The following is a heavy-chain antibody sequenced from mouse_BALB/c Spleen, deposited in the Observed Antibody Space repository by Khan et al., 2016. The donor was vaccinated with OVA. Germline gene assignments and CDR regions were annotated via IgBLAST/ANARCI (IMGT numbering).Heavy chain of an antibody. V-gene: IGHV1S81*02. Sequence: QVQLQQPGAELVKPGASVKLSCKASGYTFTNYWVHWVKQRPGQGLEWIGEIYPSDGRTNYNEKFKTKATLTGDRSSSTVYMQLSSLTSEDSAVYCCARNAYFGNYFDYWSQGTTLTVSS. J-gene: IGHJ2*01. CDR3: ARNAYFGNYFDY. CDR1: GYTFTNYW. CDR2: IYPSDGRT. D-gene: IGHD2-10*01.